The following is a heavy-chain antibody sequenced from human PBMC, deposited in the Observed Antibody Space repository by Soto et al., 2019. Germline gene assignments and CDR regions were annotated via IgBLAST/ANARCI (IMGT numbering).Heavy chain of an antibody. CDR1: GYSFSFYW. J-gene: IGHJ6*02. Sequence: GESLKISCKASGYSFSFYWIGWVRQMPGKGLEWMAIMYPDDSDTRYSPSFQGQVTISADKSISTAYLQWSSLKASDTAMYYCARHKASSSWQFMDVWGQGTTVTVSS. CDR2: MYPDDSDT. V-gene: IGHV5-51*01. D-gene: IGHD6-13*01. CDR3: ARHKASSSWQFMDV.